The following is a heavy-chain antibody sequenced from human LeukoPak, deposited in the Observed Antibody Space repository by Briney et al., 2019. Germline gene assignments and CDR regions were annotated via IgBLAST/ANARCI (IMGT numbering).Heavy chain of an antibody. D-gene: IGHD2-15*01. V-gene: IGHV4-34*01. CDR3: ARGFPTLGYCSGGSCYSLDY. Sequence: TSETLSLTCAVYGGSFSGYYWSWIRQPPGKGLEWIGEINHSGSTNYNPSLKSRVTISVDTSKNQFSLKLSSVTAADTAVYYCARGFPTLGYCSGGSCYSLDYWGQGTLVTVSS. CDR2: INHSGST. CDR1: GGSFSGYY. J-gene: IGHJ4*02.